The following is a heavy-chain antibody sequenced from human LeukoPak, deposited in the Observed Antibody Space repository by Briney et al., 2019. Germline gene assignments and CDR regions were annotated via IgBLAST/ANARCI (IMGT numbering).Heavy chain of an antibody. D-gene: IGHD2-2*02. CDR2: MNPNSGNT. V-gene: IGHV1-8*01. CDR3: AKIGRYQLLYGHFQH. Sequence: GASVKVSCKASGYTFTSYDINWVRQATGQGLEWMGWMNPNSGNTGYAQKFQGRVTMTRDTSISTAYMELSRLRSDDTAVYYCAKIGRYQLLYGHFQHWGQGTLVTVSS. J-gene: IGHJ1*01. CDR1: GYTFTSYD.